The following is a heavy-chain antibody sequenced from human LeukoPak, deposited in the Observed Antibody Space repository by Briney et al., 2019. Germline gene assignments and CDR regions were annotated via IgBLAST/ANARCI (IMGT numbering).Heavy chain of an antibody. Sequence: SVKVSCKASGGTFSSYAISWVRLAPGQGLEWMGGIIPIFGTANYAQKFQGRVTITTDESTSTAYMELSSLRSEDTAVYYCARDLRYSSWGFDYWGQGTLVAVSS. CDR1: GGTFSSYA. V-gene: IGHV1-69*05. D-gene: IGHD6-13*01. CDR3: ARDLRYSSWGFDY. CDR2: IIPIFGTA. J-gene: IGHJ4*02.